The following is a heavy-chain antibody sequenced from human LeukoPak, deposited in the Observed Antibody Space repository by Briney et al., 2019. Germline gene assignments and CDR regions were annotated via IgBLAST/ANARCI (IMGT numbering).Heavy chain of an antibody. Sequence: SETLSLTCTVSGGSISSGSYYWSWIRQPAGRGLEWIGHIYTSGSTNYNPSLKSRVTISVDTSKNQFSLKLSYVTAADTAVYYCARGAYFYGSGTNWFDPWGQGTLVTVSS. V-gene: IGHV4-61*09. J-gene: IGHJ5*02. CDR3: ARGAYFYGSGTNWFDP. CDR1: GGSISSGSYY. CDR2: IYTSGST. D-gene: IGHD3-10*01.